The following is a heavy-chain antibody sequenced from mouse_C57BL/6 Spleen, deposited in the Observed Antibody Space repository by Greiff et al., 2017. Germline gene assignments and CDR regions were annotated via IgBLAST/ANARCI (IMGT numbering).Heavy chain of an antibody. CDR3: ARQDYYGNYGYYFDY. Sequence: EVQLVESGGDLVKPGGSLKLSCAASGFTFSSYGMSWVRQTPDKRLEWVATISSGGSYTYYPDSVKGRFTISRDNAKNTLYLQMSSLKSEDTAMYYCARQDYYGNYGYYFDYWGQGTTLTVSS. D-gene: IGHD2-1*01. V-gene: IGHV5-6*01. J-gene: IGHJ2*01. CDR1: GFTFSSYG. CDR2: ISSGGSYT.